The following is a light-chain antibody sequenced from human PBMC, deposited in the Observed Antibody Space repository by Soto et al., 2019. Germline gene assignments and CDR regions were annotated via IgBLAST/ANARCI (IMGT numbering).Light chain of an antibody. J-gene: IGKJ5*01. V-gene: IGKV1-9*01. CDR2: AAS. CDR3: QQLKSYPLT. CDR1: QGIDSY. Sequence: DIQLTQSPSFLSASVGDRVTITCLASQGIDSYLAWYQQKPGKAPNLLIYAASTLQSGVPSRFSGSRSGTEFTLTISSLQPEDFATYYCQQLKSYPLTFGQGTRLEIK.